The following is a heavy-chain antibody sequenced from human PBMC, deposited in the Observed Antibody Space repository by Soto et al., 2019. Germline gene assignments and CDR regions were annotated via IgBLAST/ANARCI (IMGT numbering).Heavy chain of an antibody. V-gene: IGHV1-18*01. CDR1: GYTFTSYG. J-gene: IGHJ4*02. D-gene: IGHD3-3*01. CDR3: ASMDYDFWSGYSEYYFDY. CDR2: ISAYNGNT. Sequence: ASVKVSCKASGYTFTSYGISWVRQAPGQGLEWMGWISAYNGNTNYAQKNQGRVTMTTDTSTSTANKELRSLRSDDTAVYYCASMDYDFWSGYSEYYFDYWGQGTLVTVSS.